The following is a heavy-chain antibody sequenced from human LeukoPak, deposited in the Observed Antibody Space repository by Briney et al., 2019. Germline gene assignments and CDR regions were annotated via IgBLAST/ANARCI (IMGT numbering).Heavy chain of an antibody. V-gene: IGHV3-33*06. D-gene: IGHD4-17*01. Sequence: QPGRSLRLSCAASGFTFSSYGMHWVRQAPGKGLEWVAVIWYDGSNKYYADSVKGRFTISRDNSKNTLYLQINSLRAEDTAVYYCAKDTTGGAFDIWRQGTMVTVPS. J-gene: IGHJ3*02. CDR3: AKDTTGGAFDI. CDR1: GFTFSSYG. CDR2: IWYDGSNK.